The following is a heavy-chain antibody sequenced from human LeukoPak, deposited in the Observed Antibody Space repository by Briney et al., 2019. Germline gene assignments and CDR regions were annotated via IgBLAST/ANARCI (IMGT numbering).Heavy chain of an antibody. D-gene: IGHD1-26*01. CDR3: AISNEWEFEENYFDY. CDR2: INPNSGGT. Sequence: ASVKVSCKASGYTFTGYYMHWVRQAPGQGLEWMGWINPNSGGTNYAQKFQGRVTMTRDTSISTAYMELSRLRSDDTAVYYCAISNEWEFEENYFDYWGQGTLVTVSS. J-gene: IGHJ4*02. V-gene: IGHV1-2*02. CDR1: GYTFTGYY.